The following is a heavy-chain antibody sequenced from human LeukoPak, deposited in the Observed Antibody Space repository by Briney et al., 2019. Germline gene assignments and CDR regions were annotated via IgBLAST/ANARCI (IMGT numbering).Heavy chain of an antibody. V-gene: IGHV3-66*01. CDR3: AGTSITMIVVV. Sequence: RSGGSLRLSCAASGFTFSDYYMSWIRQAPGKGLEWVSVIYSGGSTYYADSVEGRYTISRDNSKNTLYLQMNSLRAEDTAVYYCAGTSITMIVVVWGQGTLVTVSS. CDR2: IYSGGST. CDR1: GFTFSDYY. J-gene: IGHJ4*02. D-gene: IGHD3-22*01.